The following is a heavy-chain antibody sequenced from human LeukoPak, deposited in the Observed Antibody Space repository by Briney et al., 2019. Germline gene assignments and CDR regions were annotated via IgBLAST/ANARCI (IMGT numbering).Heavy chain of an antibody. CDR1: GFTFSSYG. CDR2: ISGSGGST. CDR3: AKVSGGDLNWFDP. J-gene: IGHJ5*02. Sequence: PGGTLRLSCAASGFTFSSYGMSWVRQALGKGLEWVSAISGSGGSTYYADSVKGRFTISRDNSKNTLYLQMNSLRAEDTAVYYCAKVSGGDLNWFDPWGQGTLVTVSS. D-gene: IGHD2-21*02. V-gene: IGHV3-23*01.